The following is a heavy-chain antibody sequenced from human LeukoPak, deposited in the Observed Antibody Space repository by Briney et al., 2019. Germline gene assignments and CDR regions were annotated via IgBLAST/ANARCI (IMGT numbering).Heavy chain of an antibody. V-gene: IGHV4-59*01. J-gene: IGHJ5*02. Sequence: SETLSLTCTVSGDSISSYYWSWIREPPAQGLGCIGYIYYSGSTNYNPSLKSRVTISVDTSKNQCSLKLRSVTAADTAIYYCARRSQGYSYGYNWFDPWGQGTLVTVSS. CDR2: IYYSGST. CDR3: ARRSQGYSYGYNWFDP. CDR1: GDSISSYY. D-gene: IGHD5-18*01.